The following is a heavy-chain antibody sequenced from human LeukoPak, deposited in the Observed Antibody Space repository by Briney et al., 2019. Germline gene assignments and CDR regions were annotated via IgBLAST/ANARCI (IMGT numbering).Heavy chain of an antibody. D-gene: IGHD6-6*01. CDR2: INPNSGGT. Sequence: ASAKVSCKASGYTFTGYYMHWVRQAPGQGLEWMGWINPNSGGTNYAQKFQGRVTMTRDTSISTAYMELSRLRSDDTAVYYCASYESSSSFYYYMDVWGKGTTVTVSS. V-gene: IGHV1-2*02. CDR1: GYTFTGYY. J-gene: IGHJ6*03. CDR3: ASYESSSSFYYYMDV.